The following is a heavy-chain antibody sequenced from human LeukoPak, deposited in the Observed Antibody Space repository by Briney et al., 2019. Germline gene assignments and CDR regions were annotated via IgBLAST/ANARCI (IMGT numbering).Heavy chain of an antibody. CDR1: GYIFTNYG. V-gene: IGHV7-4-1*02. CDR3: ARSYGAFEGDIYYYYGMDV. J-gene: IGHJ6*02. D-gene: IGHD3-10*01. Sequence: ASVNVSCKASGYIFTNYGLSWVRQAPGQGLEWMGWINTNVKNSTYAPGFTGRLVFSLDTSVSSAFLQISSLKAEDTATYYCARSYGAFEGDIYYYYGMDVWGQGTTVTVSS. CDR2: INTNVKNS.